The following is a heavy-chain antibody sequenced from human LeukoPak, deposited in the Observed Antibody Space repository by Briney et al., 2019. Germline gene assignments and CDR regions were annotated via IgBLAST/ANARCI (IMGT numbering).Heavy chain of an antibody. CDR2: IYYSGST. D-gene: IGHD1-26*01. Sequence: SETLSLTCTVSGGSISSSSYYWGWIRQPPGKGLEWIGSIYYSGSTYYNPSLKSRVTISVDTSKNQFSLKLSSVTAADTAVYYCARVMDRWELLYYFDYWGQGTLVTVSS. CDR1: GGSISSSSYY. CDR3: ARVMDRWELLYYFDY. V-gene: IGHV4-39*01. J-gene: IGHJ4*02.